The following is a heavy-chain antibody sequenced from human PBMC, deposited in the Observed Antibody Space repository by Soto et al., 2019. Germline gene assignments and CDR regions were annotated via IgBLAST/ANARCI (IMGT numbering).Heavy chain of an antibody. CDR3: ARDSSFRALDY. CDR1: GFSFSSYV. J-gene: IGHJ4*02. Sequence: GGSLRLSCAASGFSFSSYVMSWVRHTPGKGLEWVSAISGSGGSTYYADSVKGRFTISRDNSKNTLYLQMNSLRAEDTAVYYCARDSSFRALDYWGQGTLVTVSS. CDR2: ISGSGGST. V-gene: IGHV3-23*01. D-gene: IGHD6-6*01.